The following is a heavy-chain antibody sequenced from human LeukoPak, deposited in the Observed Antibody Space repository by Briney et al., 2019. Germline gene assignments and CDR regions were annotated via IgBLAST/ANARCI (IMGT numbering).Heavy chain of an antibody. Sequence: SETLSLTCSVSGDSIRREGLSWNWIRHHPEKGLEWIGNISYSGDTYYSPSLKSRISISVDTSKNQFSLRLNSVTTADTALYYCAREGTYGSGGYRAFDIWGQGTMVTVSS. D-gene: IGHD3-10*01. J-gene: IGHJ3*02. CDR1: GDSIRREGLS. CDR2: ISYSGDT. V-gene: IGHV4-31*03. CDR3: AREGTYGSGGYRAFDI.